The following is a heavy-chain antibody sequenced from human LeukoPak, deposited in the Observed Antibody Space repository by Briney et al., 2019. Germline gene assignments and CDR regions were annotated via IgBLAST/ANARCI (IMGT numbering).Heavy chain of an antibody. CDR2: IYYSGST. D-gene: IGHD3-3*02. CDR3: ARSDSISSVALGSYYGRDV. V-gene: IGHV4-39*01. Sequence: SETLSLTCTVSGGSISSSSYYWVWLRQPPGKGLEWIGTIYYSGSTYYNPSLKSRVTMSVDTSKNQFSLNVNSVTATATAVYYCARSDSISSVALGSYYGRDVWGQGTTVTV. CDR1: GGSISSSSYY. J-gene: IGHJ6*02.